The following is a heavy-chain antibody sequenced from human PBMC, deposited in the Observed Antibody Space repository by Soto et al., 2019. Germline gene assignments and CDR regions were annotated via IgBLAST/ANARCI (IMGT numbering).Heavy chain of an antibody. CDR1: GFTFSDYY. Sequence: GGSLRLSCAASGFTFSDYYMSWIRQAPGKGLEWVSYISSSGSTIYYADSVKGRFTISRDNAKNSLYLQMNSLRAEDTAVYYCASLFLIESWIQHAFDIWGQGTMVTVSS. J-gene: IGHJ3*02. D-gene: IGHD5-18*01. CDR2: ISSSGSTI. CDR3: ASLFLIESWIQHAFDI. V-gene: IGHV3-11*01.